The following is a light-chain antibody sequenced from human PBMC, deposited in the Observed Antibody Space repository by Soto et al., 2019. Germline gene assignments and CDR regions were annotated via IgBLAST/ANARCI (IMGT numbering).Light chain of an antibody. J-gene: IGKJ4*01. CDR3: QQYDNLPLP. CDR2: DAS. V-gene: IGKV1-33*01. Sequence: DIQMTQSPSSLSASVGDRVTITCQASQDISNYLNWYQQKPGKAPKLLIYDASNLETGVPSRFSGSGSGTYFTYTISILQPEDIETYYCQQYDNLPLPFGGGTKVEIK. CDR1: QDISNY.